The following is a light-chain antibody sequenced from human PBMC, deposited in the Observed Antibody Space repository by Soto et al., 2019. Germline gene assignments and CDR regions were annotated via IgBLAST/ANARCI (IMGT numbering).Light chain of an antibody. CDR2: AAS. J-gene: IGKJ4*01. V-gene: IGKV1-9*01. CDR1: QGIISY. Sequence: DIQLTQSPSFLAASVGDRVTITCLASQGIISYLAWYQQKPGKAPKLLIYAASTLQSGVPSRFSGSGSGTECTLTISSLQPEDFATYYCQQLNSYPFTVGGGTNVEIK. CDR3: QQLNSYPFT.